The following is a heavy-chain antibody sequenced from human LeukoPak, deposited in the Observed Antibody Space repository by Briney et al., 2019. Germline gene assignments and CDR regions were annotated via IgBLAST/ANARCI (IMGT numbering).Heavy chain of an antibody. D-gene: IGHD6-19*01. CDR1: GDSISNYY. Sequence: SETLSLTCTVSGDSISNYYWSWIRQTPGKELEWIGYMYNRGSTIYNPSLKSRVTISTDTSKNQFSLRLTSVTAADTAVYYCARAEKAVTGTLDSWGQGTLITVSS. CDR3: ARAEKAVTGTLDS. CDR2: MYNRGST. V-gene: IGHV4-59*01. J-gene: IGHJ4*02.